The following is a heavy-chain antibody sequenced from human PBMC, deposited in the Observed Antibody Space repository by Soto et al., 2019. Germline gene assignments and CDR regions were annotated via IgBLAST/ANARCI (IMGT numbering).Heavy chain of an antibody. D-gene: IGHD5-12*01. Sequence: QVQLVQSGAEVKKPGASVKVSCKASGYTFTGYYMHWVRQAPGQGLEWMGWINPNRGGTNYAQEFQGWVTMTRDTSISTAYMELSRLRSDDTAVYYCARGGSVDIVATMGYWGQGTLVTVSS. CDR2: INPNRGGT. J-gene: IGHJ4*02. V-gene: IGHV1-2*04. CDR3: ARGGSVDIVATMGY. CDR1: GYTFTGYY.